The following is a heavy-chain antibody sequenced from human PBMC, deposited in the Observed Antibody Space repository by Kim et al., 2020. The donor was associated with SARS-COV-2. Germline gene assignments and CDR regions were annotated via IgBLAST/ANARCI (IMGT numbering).Heavy chain of an antibody. Sequence: GGSLRLSCAASGFTFSSYAMSWVRQAPGKGLEWVSAISGSGGSTYYADSVKGRFTISRDNSKNTLYLQMNSLRAEDTAVYYCAKDDPSGRIGLWVGELYYYGMDVWGQGTTVTVSS. D-gene: IGHD3-10*01. CDR1: GFTFSSYA. CDR3: AKDDPSGRIGLWVGELYYYGMDV. CDR2: ISGSGGST. V-gene: IGHV3-23*01. J-gene: IGHJ6*02.